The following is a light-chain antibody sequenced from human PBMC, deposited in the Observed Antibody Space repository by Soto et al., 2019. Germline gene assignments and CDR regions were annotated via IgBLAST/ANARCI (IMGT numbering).Light chain of an antibody. CDR2: DAS. V-gene: IGKV3-15*01. J-gene: IGKJ4*01. CDR1: QSVNSN. CDR3: QQYHNWLT. Sequence: DIVLTQSPDSLAGSLGERTTIHCRASQSVNSNLAWYQQKPGQAPSLLIYDASTRATGVPARFSGSGSGTEFTLTISSLQSEDFAVYYCQQYHNWLTFGGGTKVDIK.